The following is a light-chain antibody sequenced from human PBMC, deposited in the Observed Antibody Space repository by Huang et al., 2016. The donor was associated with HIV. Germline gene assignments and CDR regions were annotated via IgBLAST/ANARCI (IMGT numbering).Light chain of an antibody. J-gene: IGKJ5*01. Sequence: DIVMTQSPDSLAVSLGERATINCKSSQSLLNRSNNKNYLAWYKQKPGQPPKLLIYWASTRESGVPDRFSGSGSGTDFTLTISSLQAEDVAVYHCQQFYSTPITFGQGTRLEIK. V-gene: IGKV4-1*01. CDR2: WAS. CDR3: QQFYSTPIT. CDR1: QSLLNRSNNKNY.